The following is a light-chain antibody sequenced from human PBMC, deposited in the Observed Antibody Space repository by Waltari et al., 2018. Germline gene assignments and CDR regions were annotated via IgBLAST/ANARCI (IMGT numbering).Light chain of an antibody. J-gene: IGKJ3*01. CDR3: QQSYNTPT. Sequence: DIQMTQSPSSLSASVGDRVTITCRASQSISNYLNWYQQKPGKAPKLLIYAASTLQSGAPSRFSGSGSGTDFTLTISSLQPEDFATYYCQQSYNTPTLGPGIKVEI. CDR2: AAS. V-gene: IGKV1-39*01. CDR1: QSISNY.